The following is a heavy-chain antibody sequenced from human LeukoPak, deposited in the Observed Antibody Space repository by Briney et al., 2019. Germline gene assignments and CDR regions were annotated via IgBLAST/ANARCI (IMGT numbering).Heavy chain of an antibody. D-gene: IGHD3-9*01. CDR2: IYHRGST. CDR3: ARAPYDILTGYFLFDS. J-gene: IGHJ4*02. V-gene: IGHV4-30-2*01. CDR1: GSAVSSDDHF. Sequence: SETLSLTCAVSGSAVSSDDHFWSWIRQPPRRGLEWIGYIYHRGSTSYNPSLRSRVTVSLDKSRNQFSLNLYSVTAADTAVYYCARAPYDILTGYFLFDSWGQGTLIIVSS.